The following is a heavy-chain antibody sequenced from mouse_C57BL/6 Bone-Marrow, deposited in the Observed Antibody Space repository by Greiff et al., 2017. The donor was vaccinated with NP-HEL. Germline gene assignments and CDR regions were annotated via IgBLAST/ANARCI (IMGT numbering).Heavy chain of an antibody. CDR1: GYTFTSYW. D-gene: IGHD1-1*01. CDR2: IYPSDSET. CDR3: ASGSLYYGSSYDY. J-gene: IGHJ2*01. Sequence: QVQLQQPGAELVRPGSSVKLSCKASGYTFTSYWMDWVKQRPGQGLEWIGNIYPSDSETHYNQKFKDKATLTVDKSSSTAYMQLSSLTSEDSAVYYCASGSLYYGSSYDYWGQGTTLTVSS. V-gene: IGHV1-61*01.